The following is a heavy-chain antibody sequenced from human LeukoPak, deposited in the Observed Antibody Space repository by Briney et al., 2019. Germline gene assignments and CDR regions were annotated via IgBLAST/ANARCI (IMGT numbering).Heavy chain of an antibody. CDR2: VSLDGSKT. J-gene: IGHJ4*02. D-gene: IGHD3-22*01. V-gene: IGHV3-30*03. Sequence: PGGSLRLSCAASGFTFSNYGMHWVRQAPGRGLEWVAIVSLDGSKTYYADSVKGRFTISRDNSKNTLYLQMNSLRSEDTAVYYCARDGDTSGHFSHNDYWGQGTLVTVSS. CDR3: ARDGDTSGHFSHNDY. CDR1: GFTFSNYG.